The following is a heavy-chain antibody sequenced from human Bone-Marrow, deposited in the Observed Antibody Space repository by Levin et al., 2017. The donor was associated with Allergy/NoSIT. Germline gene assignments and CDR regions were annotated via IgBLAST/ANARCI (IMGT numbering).Heavy chain of an antibody. CDR1: GFTFSSYA. CDR3: AKDRYSSSWYPDY. CDR2: ISGSGGST. J-gene: IGHJ4*02. V-gene: IGHV3-23*01. D-gene: IGHD6-13*01. Sequence: GESLKISCAASGFTFSSYAMSWVRQAPGKGLEWVSAISGSGGSTYYADSVKGRFTISRDNSKNTLYLQMNSLRAEDTAVYYCAKDRYSSSWYPDYWGQGTLVTVSS.